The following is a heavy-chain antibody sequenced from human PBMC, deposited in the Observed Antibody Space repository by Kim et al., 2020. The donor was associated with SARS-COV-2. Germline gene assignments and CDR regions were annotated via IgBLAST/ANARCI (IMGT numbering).Heavy chain of an antibody. CDR3: ARDYYDSSGPGPYFDY. D-gene: IGHD3-22*01. CDR1: GGTFSSYA. Sequence: SVKVSCKASGGTFSSYAISWVRQAPGQGLEWMGGIIPIFGTANYAQKFQGRVTITADESTSTAYMELSSLRSEDTAVYYCARDYYDSSGPGPYFDYWGQGTLVTVSS. CDR2: IIPIFGTA. J-gene: IGHJ4*02. V-gene: IGHV1-69*13.